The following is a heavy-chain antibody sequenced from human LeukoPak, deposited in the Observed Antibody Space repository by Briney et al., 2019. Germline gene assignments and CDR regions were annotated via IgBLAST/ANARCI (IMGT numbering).Heavy chain of an antibody. CDR1: GGSISSSSYY. J-gene: IGHJ4*02. CDR2: IYYSGST. V-gene: IGHV4-39*01. Sequence: PSETLSLTCTVSGGSISSSSYYWGWIRQPPGKGLEWIGSIYYSGSTYYNPSLKSRVTISVDTSKNQFSLKLSSVTAADTAVYYCARHPSGIYSSGWYADYWGQGTLVTVSS. D-gene: IGHD6-19*01. CDR3: ARHPSGIYSSGWYADY.